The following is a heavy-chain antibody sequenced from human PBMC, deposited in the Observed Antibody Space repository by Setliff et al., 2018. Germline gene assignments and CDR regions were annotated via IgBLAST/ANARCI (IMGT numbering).Heavy chain of an antibody. CDR1: DGSFSDYY. CDR3: ARHLLVQGTYHFDY. D-gene: IGHD3-10*01. V-gene: IGHV4-34*01. CDR2: SNHGGST. Sequence: SETLSLTCAVYDGSFSDYYWTWIRQPPGKGLEWIGESNHGGSTSYHPSLKSRLTMSVDTSKNQFSLKLTSVTAADTAVYFCARHLLVQGTYHFDYWGQGSPVTVSS. J-gene: IGHJ4*02.